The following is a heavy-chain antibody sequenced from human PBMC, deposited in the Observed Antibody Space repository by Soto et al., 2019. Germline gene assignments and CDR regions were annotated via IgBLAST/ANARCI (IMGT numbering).Heavy chain of an antibody. D-gene: IGHD2-2*01. CDR1: GFTFSSYG. CDR2: IWYDGSNK. CDR3: ARRVPAYLGIGIDY. V-gene: IGHV3-33*01. J-gene: IGHJ4*02. Sequence: QVQLVESGGGVVQPGRSLRLSCAASGFTFSSYGMHWVRQAPGKGLEWVAVIWYDGSNKYYADSVKGRFTISRDNSKNTLYLQMNSLRAEDTAVYYCARRVPAYLGIGIDYWGQGTLVTVSS.